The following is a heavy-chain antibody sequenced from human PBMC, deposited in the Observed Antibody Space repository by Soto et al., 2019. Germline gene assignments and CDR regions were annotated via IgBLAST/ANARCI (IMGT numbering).Heavy chain of an antibody. CDR1: GGTFRTAA. D-gene: IGHD1-1*01. CDR2: IIPIFPTP. CDR3: ARDKDRLQLGGNFYYIMDV. J-gene: IGHJ6*02. Sequence: QVQLVQSGAEVKKPGSSVKISCKASGGTFRTAAFSWVRQAPGQGLEWMGGIIPIFPTPDYAQKFQGRVTITADESTTTTYREMTSLRSEDTAIYYCARDKDRLQLGGNFYYIMDVWGQGTTVTVSS. V-gene: IGHV1-69*12.